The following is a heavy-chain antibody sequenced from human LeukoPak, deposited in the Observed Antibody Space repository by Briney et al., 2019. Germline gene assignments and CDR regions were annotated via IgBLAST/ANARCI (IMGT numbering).Heavy chain of an antibody. CDR1: GFTFSSHG. CDR2: ISGSSSII. D-gene: IGHD5-12*01. Sequence: GSLRLSCAAFGFTFSSHGMNWVRQAPGKGLEWVSYISGSSSIINYADSVKGRFTISRDNAKNSLYLQMNSLRAEDTAVYYCARAGSHRNSGYDYWGQGTLVTVSS. CDR3: ARAGSHRNSGYDY. V-gene: IGHV3-48*04. J-gene: IGHJ4*02.